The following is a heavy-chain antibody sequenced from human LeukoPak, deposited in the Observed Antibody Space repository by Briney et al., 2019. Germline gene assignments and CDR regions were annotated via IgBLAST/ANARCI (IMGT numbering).Heavy chain of an antibody. Sequence: GGSLRLSCAASGFTFSSYWMSWVRQAPGKGLEWVADIKQDGSEKYYVDSVKGRFTISRDNAKNSLYLQMNSLRAEDTAVYYCAKDVWKGWFDPWGQGTLVTVSS. CDR3: AKDVWKGWFDP. CDR2: IKQDGSEK. CDR1: GFTFSSYW. D-gene: IGHD1-1*01. V-gene: IGHV3-7*01. J-gene: IGHJ5*02.